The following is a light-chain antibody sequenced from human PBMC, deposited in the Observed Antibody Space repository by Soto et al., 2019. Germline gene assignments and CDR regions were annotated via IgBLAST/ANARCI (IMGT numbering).Light chain of an antibody. CDR2: LEGSGSF. V-gene: IGLV4-60*02. CDR1: RGHSSYI. CDR3: ETWDSNTRV. Sequence: QPVLTQSSSASASLGSSVKLTCTVSRGHSSYIIAWHQHQPGKAPRYLMKLEGSGSFAKGSGVPERFSGSSSGADRYLTSSNLQFEDEADYYCETWDSNTRVFVRGTQVTVL. J-gene: IGLJ3*02.